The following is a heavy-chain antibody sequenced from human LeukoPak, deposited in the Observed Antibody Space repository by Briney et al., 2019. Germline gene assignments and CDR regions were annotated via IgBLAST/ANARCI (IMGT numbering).Heavy chain of an antibody. CDR2: IYYSGST. V-gene: IGHV4-39*01. CDR1: GGSISSSSYY. D-gene: IGHD2-15*01. Sequence: PSETLSLTCTVSGGSISSSSYYWGWIRQPPGKGLEWIGSIYYSGSTYYNPSLKSRVTISVDTPKNQLSLKLSSVTAADTAVYYCAVTSSAATRGDAFDIWGQGTMVTVSS. CDR3: AVTSSAATRGDAFDI. J-gene: IGHJ3*02.